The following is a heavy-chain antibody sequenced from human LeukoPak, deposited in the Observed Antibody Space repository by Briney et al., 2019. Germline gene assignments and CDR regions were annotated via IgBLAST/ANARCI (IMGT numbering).Heavy chain of an antibody. J-gene: IGHJ4*02. CDR1: GFTFSSYW. D-gene: IGHD3-3*01. CDR2: VSSDGSIT. CDR3: VRAVGGNDGRTFGY. Sequence: QPGRSLRLSCAASGFTFSSYWMHWVRQAPGKGLVWVSRVSSDGSITDYTDSVKGRFTISRDNAKNMLYLQMNSLRAEDTAMYYCVRAVGGNDGRTFGYWAQGTLVTVSS. V-gene: IGHV3-74*01.